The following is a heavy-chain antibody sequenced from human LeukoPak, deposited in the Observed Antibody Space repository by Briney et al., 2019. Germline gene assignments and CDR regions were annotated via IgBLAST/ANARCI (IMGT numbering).Heavy chain of an antibody. CDR3: ARIAVAGTNWFDP. CDR1: GFTVSSNY. J-gene: IGHJ5*02. CDR2: IYSGGST. V-gene: IGHV3-53*01. Sequence: PGGSLRLSCAASGFTVSSNYMSWVRQAPGKGLEWVSVIYSGGSTYYADSVKGRFTISRDNFKNKLSLQMDSLRAEDTAVYYCARIAVAGTNWFDPWGQGTLVTVSS. D-gene: IGHD6-19*01.